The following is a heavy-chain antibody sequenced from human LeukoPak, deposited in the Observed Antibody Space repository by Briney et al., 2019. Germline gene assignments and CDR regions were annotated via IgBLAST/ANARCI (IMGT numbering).Heavy chain of an antibody. V-gene: IGHV4-34*01. CDR2: INHSGST. Sequence: MPSETLSLTCAVYGGSFSGYYWSWIRQPPGKGLEWIGEINHSGSTNYNPSLKSRVTISVDTSKNQFSLKLSSVTAADTAVYYCARDELGSGWYYGAFDIWGQGTMVTVSS. J-gene: IGHJ3*02. D-gene: IGHD6-19*01. CDR3: ARDELGSGWYYGAFDI. CDR1: GGSFSGYY.